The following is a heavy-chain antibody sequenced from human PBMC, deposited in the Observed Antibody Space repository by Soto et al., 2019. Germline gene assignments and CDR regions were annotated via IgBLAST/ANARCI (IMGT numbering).Heavy chain of an antibody. CDR2: IYYSGST. CDR1: GGSISSYY. D-gene: IGHD6-19*01. Sequence: SETLSLTCTVSGGSISSYYWSWIRQPPGKGLEWIGYIYYSGSTNYNPSLKSRVTISVDTSKNQFSLKLSSVTAADTAVYYCARRIPGIAVETTSWLDPWGQGTLVTVSS. V-gene: IGHV4-59*08. CDR3: ARRIPGIAVETTSWLDP. J-gene: IGHJ5*02.